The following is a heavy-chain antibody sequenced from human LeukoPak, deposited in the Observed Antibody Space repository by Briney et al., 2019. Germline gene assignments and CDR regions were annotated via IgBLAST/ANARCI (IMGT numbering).Heavy chain of an antibody. Sequence: GGSLRLSCTTSGFTFSHYWMHWVRQAPGEGLVWVSRINTDGSSTSYADSVKGRFTISRDNAKNTLYLQMNSLRAEDTAVYYCARGPRGGFDYWGQGTLVTVSS. D-gene: IGHD3-10*01. CDR3: ARGPRGGFDY. CDR2: INTDGSST. CDR1: GFTFSHYW. J-gene: IGHJ4*02. V-gene: IGHV3-74*01.